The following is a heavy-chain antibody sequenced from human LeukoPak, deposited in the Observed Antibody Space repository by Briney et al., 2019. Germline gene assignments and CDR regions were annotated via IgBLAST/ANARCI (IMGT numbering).Heavy chain of an antibody. V-gene: IGHV1-2*02. CDR1: GYRFSDYY. CDR3: TREARAGNWFDP. Sequence: GASVKVSCSASGYRFSDYYINWLRQAPGQGLEWMGWINPDSGGTNYAQTCQGRVTMTRATSITTVSMELSRLRSDDTAVFYCTREARAGNWFDPWGQGTPVTVSS. J-gene: IGHJ5*02. CDR2: INPDSGGT.